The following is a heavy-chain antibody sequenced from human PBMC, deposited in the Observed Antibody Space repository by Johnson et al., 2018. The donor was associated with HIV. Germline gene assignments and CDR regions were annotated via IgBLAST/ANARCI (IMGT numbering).Heavy chain of an antibody. Sequence: QVQLVESGGCVLQPGRSLRLSCAASGFTFSSYAMHWVRQAPGKGLEWVAVISYDGSNKYYADSVKGRFTISRDNSKNTLYLQMNSLRAEDTAVYYCARPPPWFGEGIGAFDIWGQGTMVTVSS. CDR3: ARPPPWFGEGIGAFDI. CDR1: GFTFSSYA. J-gene: IGHJ3*02. CDR2: ISYDGSNK. D-gene: IGHD3-10*01. V-gene: IGHV3-30*04.